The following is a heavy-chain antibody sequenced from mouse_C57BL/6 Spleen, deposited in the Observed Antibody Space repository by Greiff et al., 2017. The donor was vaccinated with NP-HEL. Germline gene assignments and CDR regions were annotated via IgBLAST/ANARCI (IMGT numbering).Heavy chain of an antibody. J-gene: IGHJ4*01. V-gene: IGHV1-74*01. CDR1: GYTFTSYW. D-gene: IGHD1-1*01. Sequence: QVQLKQPGAELVKPGASVKVSCKASGYTFTSYWMHWVKQRPGQGLEWIGRIHPSDSDTNYNQKFKGKATLTVDKSSSTAYMQLSSLTSEDSAVYYCAIPLYYYGSSYDYAMDDWGQGTSVTVSS. CDR3: AIPLYYYGSSYDYAMDD. CDR2: IHPSDSDT.